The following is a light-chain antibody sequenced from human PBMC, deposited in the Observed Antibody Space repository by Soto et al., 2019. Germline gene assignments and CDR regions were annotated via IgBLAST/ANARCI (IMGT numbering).Light chain of an antibody. Sequence: DIVMTQSPDSLAVSLGERATINCKSSQSVLYSSNNKNYLVWYQQKPGQPPKLLIYWASTRESGVPDRFSGSGSGTDFTRTISSLQAEDVAVYYCQKDYSTPYTFGQGTKLEIK. CDR3: QKDYSTPYT. J-gene: IGKJ2*01. CDR2: WAS. V-gene: IGKV4-1*01. CDR1: QSVLYSSNNKNY.